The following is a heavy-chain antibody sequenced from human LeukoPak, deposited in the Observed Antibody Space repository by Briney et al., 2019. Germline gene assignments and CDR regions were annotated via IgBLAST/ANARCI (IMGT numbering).Heavy chain of an antibody. J-gene: IGHJ6*03. Sequence: GRSLRLSCAASGFTFSSYAMHWVRQAPGKGLEWVAVISYDGSEKYYADSVKGRFTISRDNSKNTLYLQMNTLRAEDTAVCYCAKDGRGSVVLRFLEWFQYYMDVWGKGTTVTVSS. CDR3: AKDGRGSVVLRFLEWFQYYMDV. CDR1: GFTFSSYA. V-gene: IGHV3-30*04. CDR2: ISYDGSEK. D-gene: IGHD3-3*01.